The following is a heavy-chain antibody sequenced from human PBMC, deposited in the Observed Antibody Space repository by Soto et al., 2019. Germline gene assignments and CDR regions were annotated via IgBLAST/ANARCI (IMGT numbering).Heavy chain of an antibody. J-gene: IGHJ5*02. CDR1: SGSIIFYY. V-gene: IGHV4-59*12. D-gene: IGHD3-22*01. CDR2: TYYRGST. CDR3: ARGYYSNWFDP. Sequence: SETLSLTCVVSSGSIIFYYWNWIRQPPGKGLEWIGSTYYRGSTNYNPSLKSRVTISIDTSNTQFSLRLTSVTAADTAVYYCARGYYSNWFDPWGQGTLVTVSS.